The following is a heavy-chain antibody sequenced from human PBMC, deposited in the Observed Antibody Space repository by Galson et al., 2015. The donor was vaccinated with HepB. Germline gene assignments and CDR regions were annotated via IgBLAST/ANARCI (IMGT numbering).Heavy chain of an antibody. V-gene: IGHV1-3*01. D-gene: IGHD6-13*01. CDR1: GYTFTSYA. CDR2: INAGNGNT. CDR3: ARVRIAAAGKRVEDY. Sequence: SVKVSCKASGYTFTSYAMHWVRQAPGQRLEWMGWINAGNGNTKYSQKFQGRVTITRDTSASTAYMELSSLRSEDTAVYYCARVRIAAAGKRVEDYWGQGTLVTVSS. J-gene: IGHJ4*02.